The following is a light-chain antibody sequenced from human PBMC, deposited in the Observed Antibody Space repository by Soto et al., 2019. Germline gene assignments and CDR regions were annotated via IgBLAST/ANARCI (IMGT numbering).Light chain of an antibody. CDR3: QLRSNRPPWA. CDR2: EAS. J-gene: IGKJ1*01. CDR1: QSVSSY. Sequence: EIVLKQSPATLSLSPGERATLSCMATQSVSSYLAWYQQKPGQAPRLLIYEASNRATGIPARFSVSGSGTDFTLTISGLEPEDFAVYYCQLRSNRPPWAFGQRIKVEIK. V-gene: IGKV3-11*01.